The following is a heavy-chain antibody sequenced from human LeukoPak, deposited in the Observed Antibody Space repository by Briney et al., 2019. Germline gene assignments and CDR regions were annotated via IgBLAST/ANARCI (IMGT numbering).Heavy chain of an antibody. CDR3: VRGTYHAYYMDV. D-gene: IGHD3-16*01. V-gene: IGHV3-23*01. CDR2: ISGSGGST. CDR1: GFTFSNYA. Sequence: GGSLRLSCAASGFTFSNYAMTWVRQAPGKGLEWVSGISGSGGSTYYADSVKGRFTISRDNAKNTVYLQTSSLTAEDTAVYYCVRGTYHAYYMDVWGKGTTVTVSS. J-gene: IGHJ6*03.